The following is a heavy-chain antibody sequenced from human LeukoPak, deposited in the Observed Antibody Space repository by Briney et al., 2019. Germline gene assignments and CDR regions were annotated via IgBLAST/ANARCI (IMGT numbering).Heavy chain of an antibody. CDR3: ARRFEDYVWGSYRDPFDY. CDR2: IYYSGST. J-gene: IGHJ4*01. Sequence: SETLSLTCTVSGGSISSSSYYWGWIRQPPGKGLEWIGSIYYSGSTYYNPSLKSRVTISVDTSKNQFSLKLSSVTAADTAVYYCARRFEDYVWGSYRDPFDYWGQEPWSPSPQ. CDR1: GGSISSSSYY. D-gene: IGHD3-16*02. V-gene: IGHV4-39*01.